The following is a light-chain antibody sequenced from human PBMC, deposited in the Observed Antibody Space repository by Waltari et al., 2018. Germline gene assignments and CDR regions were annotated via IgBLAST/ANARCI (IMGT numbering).Light chain of an antibody. Sequence: QSALTQPASVSGSPGQSITISCTGTSSDVGGYNYVSWYQQHPGTAPKLMIYDVSKRPSGVSNHFTRSKSGNTASRTISVLQAEDEADYYCSSYTSSSTYVFGTGTKVTVL. J-gene: IGLJ1*01. CDR1: SSDVGGYNY. CDR2: DVS. V-gene: IGLV2-14*01. CDR3: SSYTSSSTYV.